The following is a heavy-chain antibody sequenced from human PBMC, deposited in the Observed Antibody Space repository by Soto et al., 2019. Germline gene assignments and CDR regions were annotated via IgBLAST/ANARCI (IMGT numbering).Heavy chain of an antibody. J-gene: IGHJ6*02. CDR2: ISSSSSYI. D-gene: IGHD4-4*01. CDR3: ARGYSTDYYYYYCMDV. Sequence: KPGGSLRLSCAASGFTFSSYSMNWARQASGKGPEWVSSISSSSSYIYYADTVKGRFSISRHNAKNSLYLQRNSLRAEDTAVYYCARGYSTDYYYYYCMDVWGQGTTVTVSS. V-gene: IGHV3-21*01. CDR1: GFTFSSYS.